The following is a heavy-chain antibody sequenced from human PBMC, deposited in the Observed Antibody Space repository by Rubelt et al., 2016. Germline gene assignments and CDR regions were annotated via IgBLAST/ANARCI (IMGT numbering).Heavy chain of an antibody. V-gene: IGHV3-74*01. CDR3: ARAKRGSGSFDY. J-gene: IGHJ4*02. Sequence: EVQLVESGGGLVQPGGSLRLSCAASGFTFTNYWTHWVRQAPGKGLVWISRISADGRSTSYADSVKGRFTISRGNAKNTLYLQMNSLRGGDTAVYYCARAKRGSGSFDYWGQGTLVTVSS. CDR1: GFTFTNYW. CDR2: ISADGRST. D-gene: IGHD6-19*01.